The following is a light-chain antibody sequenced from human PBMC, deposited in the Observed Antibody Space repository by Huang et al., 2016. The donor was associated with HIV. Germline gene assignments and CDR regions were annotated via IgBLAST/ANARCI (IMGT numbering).Light chain of an antibody. CDR1: QSVSSY. J-gene: IGKJ4*01. Sequence: EIILTQSPATLSLSPGERATLSCRASQSVSSYLAWYQQKPGQAPRLLIYDASNRATGIPARFSGSGSGTDFTLTISSLKPEDFAVYYCQQRSNRPPLTFGGGTKVEIK. V-gene: IGKV3-11*01. CDR2: DAS. CDR3: QQRSNRPPLT.